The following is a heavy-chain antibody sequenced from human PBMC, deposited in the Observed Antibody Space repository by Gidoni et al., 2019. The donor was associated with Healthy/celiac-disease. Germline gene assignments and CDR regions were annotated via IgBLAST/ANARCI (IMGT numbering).Heavy chain of an antibody. Sequence: QVQLQPWGAGLLKPSKTLSLTCAVYGWSFSGYYWSWIRQPAGKGLEWIGEINHSGSTNYNPSLKSRVTISVDTSKNQFSLKLSSVTAADTAVYYCARGRAYGGYNWFDPWGQGTLVTVSS. CDR3: ARGRAYGGYNWFDP. D-gene: IGHD4-17*01. CDR1: GWSFSGYY. CDR2: INHSGST. V-gene: IGHV4-34*01. J-gene: IGHJ5*02.